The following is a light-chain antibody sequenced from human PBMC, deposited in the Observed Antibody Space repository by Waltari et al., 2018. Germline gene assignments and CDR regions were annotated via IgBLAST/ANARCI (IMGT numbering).Light chain of an antibody. CDR2: GKN. J-gene: IGLJ2*01. CDR1: NFRIYY. Sequence: SSELTQDPAVSVALGQTVRITCQGDNFRIYYANWYQQKPGQAPLLVIYGKNNRPSGIPDRFSGSSSSNTASLTITGAQAEDEADYYCCSRDSSGNHVLFGGGTKVTVL. V-gene: IGLV3-19*01. CDR3: CSRDSSGNHVL.